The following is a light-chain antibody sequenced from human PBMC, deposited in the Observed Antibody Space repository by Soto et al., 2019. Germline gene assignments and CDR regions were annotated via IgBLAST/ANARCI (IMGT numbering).Light chain of an antibody. CDR2: VVS. CDR1: SSDVGGYDY. Sequence: QSVLTQPASVSGSPGQSITISCTGTSSDVGGYDYVSWYQQEPGRAPKLMIYVVSNRPPGVSDRFSGSKSGNTASLTISGLQAEDEAHYYCSSYTTNSAPWVFGGGTKVTVL. V-gene: IGLV2-14*01. J-gene: IGLJ3*02. CDR3: SSYTTNSAPWV.